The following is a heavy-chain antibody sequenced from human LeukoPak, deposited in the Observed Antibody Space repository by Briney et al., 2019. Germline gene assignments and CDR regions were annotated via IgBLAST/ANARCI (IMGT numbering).Heavy chain of an antibody. V-gene: IGHV3-30*04. CDR1: GFTFSSYA. Sequence: GRSLRLCCAASGFTFSSYAMHWVRQAPGKGLEWVAVISYDGSNKYYADSVKGRFTISRDNSKNTLYLQMNSLRAEDTAVYYWARDLKHIVVVPAAIGFDYWGQGTLVTVSS. CDR2: ISYDGSNK. CDR3: ARDLKHIVVVPAAIGFDY. D-gene: IGHD2-2*01. J-gene: IGHJ4*02.